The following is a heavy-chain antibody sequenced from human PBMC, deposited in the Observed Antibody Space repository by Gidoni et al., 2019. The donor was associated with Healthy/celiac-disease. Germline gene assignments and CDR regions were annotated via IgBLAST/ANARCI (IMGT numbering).Heavy chain of an antibody. Sequence: LQLQESGPGLVKPSATLSLPCTASGGSISSSCHYWGWIRQPPGKGLEWIGSIYYSGSTYYNPSLKSRVTISVDTSKNQFSLKLSSVTAANTAVYYCATRLRLGELSLYGAFDIWGQGTMVTVSS. CDR2: IYYSGST. CDR3: ATRLRLGELSLYGAFDI. CDR1: GGSISSSCHY. J-gene: IGHJ3*02. D-gene: IGHD3-16*02. V-gene: IGHV4-39*01.